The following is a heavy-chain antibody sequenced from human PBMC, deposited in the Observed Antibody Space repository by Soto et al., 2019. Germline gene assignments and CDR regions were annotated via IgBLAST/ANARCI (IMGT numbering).Heavy chain of an antibody. J-gene: IGHJ1*01. CDR3: ATPPPYCGGDCYSLYFQH. CDR2: ISYSGST. CDR1: GGSVTSGGYY. D-gene: IGHD2-21*02. V-gene: IGHV4-31*03. Sequence: PSETLSLTCTVSGGSVTSGGYYWSWTRQHPGKGLEWIGYISYSGSTHYNPSLKSRVTISVDTPKNQFSLKLSSVTAADTAVYYCATPPPYCGGDCYSLYFQHWGQGTLVTVSS.